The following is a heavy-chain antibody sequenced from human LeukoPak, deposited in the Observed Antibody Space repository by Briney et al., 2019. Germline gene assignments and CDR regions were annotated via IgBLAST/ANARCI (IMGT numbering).Heavy chain of an antibody. CDR3: ARGDCDYGWFDL. CDR2: IYYSGST. D-gene: IGHD4/OR15-4a*01. J-gene: IGHJ5*02. Sequence: SETLSLTCTVSGGSLSSYYWSWIRQPPGNGLEWIGYIYYSGSTNYNPSTKRRVTIPVHTSKNQYSLKLSSVTAADTAVYYCARGDCDYGWFDLGHRGTLDTLS. V-gene: IGHV4-59*01. CDR1: GGSLSSYY.